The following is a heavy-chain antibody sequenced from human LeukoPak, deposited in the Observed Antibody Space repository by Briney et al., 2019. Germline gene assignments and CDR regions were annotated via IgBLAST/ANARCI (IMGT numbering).Heavy chain of an antibody. V-gene: IGHV1-8*01. CDR1: RYTFTRYD. J-gene: IGHJ6*03. D-gene: IGHD3-3*01. Sequence: ASVTVSYKASRYTFTRYDINWVRQATGQGLEWMGWMNPNSGNTGYTQEFQGRVTMTRNTSISTAYMELSSLRSEDTAVYYCASSRGPTYYDFWSGYWNYMDVWGKGTTVTVSS. CDR3: ASSRGPTYYDFWSGYWNYMDV. CDR2: MNPNSGNT.